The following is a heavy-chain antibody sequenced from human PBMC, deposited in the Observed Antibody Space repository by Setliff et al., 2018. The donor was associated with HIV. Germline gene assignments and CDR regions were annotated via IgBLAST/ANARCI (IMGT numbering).Heavy chain of an antibody. V-gene: IGHV3-23*01. CDR2: ISGSGCST. CDR3: ARGLGIQLWTAFDY. J-gene: IGHJ4*02. CDR1: GFTFSSYA. D-gene: IGHD5-18*01. Sequence: PGGSLRLSCAASGFTFSSYAMSWVRQAPGKGLEWVSAISGSGCSTYYADSVEGRFTISRDNSKNTLYLQMNSLRAEDTAVYYCARGLGIQLWTAFDYWGQGTLVTVSS.